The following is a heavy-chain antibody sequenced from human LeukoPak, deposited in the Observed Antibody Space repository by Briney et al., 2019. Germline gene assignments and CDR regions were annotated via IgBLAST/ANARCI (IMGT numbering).Heavy chain of an antibody. CDR2: INHSGST. Sequence: ASETLSLTCAVYGGSFSGYYWSWIRQPPGKGPEWIGEINHSGSTNYNPSLKSRVTISVDTSKNQFSLKLSSVTAADTAVYYCARAIVVVPAAMYYYYGMDVWGQGTTVTVSS. D-gene: IGHD2-2*01. J-gene: IGHJ6*02. V-gene: IGHV4-34*01. CDR3: ARAIVVVPAAMYYYYGMDV. CDR1: GGSFSGYY.